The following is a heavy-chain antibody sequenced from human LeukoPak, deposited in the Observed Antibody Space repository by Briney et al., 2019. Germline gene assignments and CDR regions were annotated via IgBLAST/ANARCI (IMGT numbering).Heavy chain of an antibody. J-gene: IGHJ3*02. CDR2: INSYSSYI. Sequence: GGSLRLSCAASKFTFSSYSMNWVRQAPGKGLEWVSSINSYSSYIYYADSVKGRFTISRDNAKNSLYLQMNSLRAEDTAVYYCARDLIFGVVHGRWAKDAFDIWGQGTMVTVSS. CDR3: ARDLIFGVVHGRWAKDAFDI. V-gene: IGHV3-21*01. CDR1: KFTFSSYS. D-gene: IGHD3-3*01.